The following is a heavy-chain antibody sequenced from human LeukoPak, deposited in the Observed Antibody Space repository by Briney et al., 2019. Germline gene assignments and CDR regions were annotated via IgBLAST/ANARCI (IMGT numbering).Heavy chain of an antibody. CDR3: ARDRGSSSPTYFDY. V-gene: IGHV3-21*01. CDR2: ISSSSSYI. Sequence: GGSLRLSCAASGFTFSSYSMNWVRQAPGKGLEWVSSISSSSSYIYYADSVKGRFTISRDNAKNSLYLQMNSLRVEDTAVYYCARDRGSSSPTYFDYWGQGTLVTVSS. D-gene: IGHD6-6*01. CDR1: GFTFSSYS. J-gene: IGHJ4*02.